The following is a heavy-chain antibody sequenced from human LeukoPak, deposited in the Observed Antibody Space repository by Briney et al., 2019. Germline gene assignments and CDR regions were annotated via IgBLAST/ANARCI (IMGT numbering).Heavy chain of an antibody. V-gene: IGHV4-38-2*02. Sequence: SETLSLTCTVSGGSISSYYWGWIRQPPGKGLEWIGSIYHSGSTYYNPSLKSRVTISVDTSKNQFSLKLSSVTAADTAVYYCARDRLGLFDYWGQGTLVTVSS. CDR3: ARDRLGLFDY. CDR2: IYHSGST. D-gene: IGHD3-16*01. J-gene: IGHJ4*02. CDR1: GGSISSYY.